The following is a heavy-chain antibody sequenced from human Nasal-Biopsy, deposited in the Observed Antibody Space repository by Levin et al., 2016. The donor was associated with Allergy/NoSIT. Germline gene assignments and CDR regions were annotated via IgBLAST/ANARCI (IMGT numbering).Heavy chain of an antibody. CDR2: INGDSTNT. V-gene: IGHV3-74*01. CDR1: GITLRSDW. D-gene: IGHD6-6*01. J-gene: IGHJ4*02. Sequence: GGSLRLSCVVSGITLRSDWMHWVRQAPGKGLVWVSRINGDSTNTHYADSVKGRFTISRDNARNTLYLQMNSLRAEDTAVYYCTRDRHNWGQGTLVTVSS. CDR3: TRDRHN.